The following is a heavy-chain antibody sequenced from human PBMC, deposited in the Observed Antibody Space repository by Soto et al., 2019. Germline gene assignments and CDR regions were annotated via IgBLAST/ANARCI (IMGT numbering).Heavy chain of an antibody. CDR3: ARATRYFGSFDA. Sequence: PGGSLRLSCAASGFTVSNNYMTWFRQAPGKGLEWVSVIYTGGSTYYGESVKGRSTISRDSSKNTVFLQVNSLRAEDTAVYYCARATRYFGSFDAWGQGTLVTV. CDR2: IYTGGST. D-gene: IGHD1-1*01. CDR1: GFTVSNNY. V-gene: IGHV3-53*01. J-gene: IGHJ4*02.